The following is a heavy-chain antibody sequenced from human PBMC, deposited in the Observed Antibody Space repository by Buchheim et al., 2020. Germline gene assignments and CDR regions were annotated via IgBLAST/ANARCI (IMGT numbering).Heavy chain of an antibody. CDR2: INRGGDT. CDR3: ARDVREIFGVANYGMDV. J-gene: IGHJ6*02. CDR1: GGSFSGYY. D-gene: IGHD3-3*01. Sequence: QVQLQQWGAGLLKPSETLSLTCAVYGGSFSGYYWTWIRQPPGKGLEWIGEINRGGDTNYKPSLKSRLTISVDTSKNQFSLKLSSVTAADTAVYYCARDVREIFGVANYGMDVWGQGTT. V-gene: IGHV4-34*01.